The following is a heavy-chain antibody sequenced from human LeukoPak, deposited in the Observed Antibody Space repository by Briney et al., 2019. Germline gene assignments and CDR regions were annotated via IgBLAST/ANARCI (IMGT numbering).Heavy chain of an antibody. D-gene: IGHD3-10*01. Sequence: GGSLRLSCAASGFTFSSYSMNWVRQAPGKGLEWVSSISSSSSYIYYADSVKGRFTISRDNAKNSLYLQMNSLRAGDTAVYYCARHEPRNYYYGSGSYYAEAFDIWGQGTMVTVSS. CDR3: ARHEPRNYYYGSGSYYAEAFDI. J-gene: IGHJ3*02. CDR1: GFTFSSYS. CDR2: ISSSSSYI. V-gene: IGHV3-21*01.